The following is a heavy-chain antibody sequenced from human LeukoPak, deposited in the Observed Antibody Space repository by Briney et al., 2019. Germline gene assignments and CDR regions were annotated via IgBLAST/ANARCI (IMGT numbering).Heavy chain of an antibody. CDR1: GFTVSSNY. CDR2: IYDNGDA. J-gene: IGHJ4*02. D-gene: IGHD5-24*01. Sequence: GGSLRLSCAASGFTVSSNYMSWVRQAPGEGLEWVSVIYDNGDAYSADSVKGRFTISRHNSKNTLYLQMNSLRPEDTAVYYCARGSRRHGYDYWGQGTLVTVSS. CDR3: ARGSRRHGYDY. V-gene: IGHV3-53*04.